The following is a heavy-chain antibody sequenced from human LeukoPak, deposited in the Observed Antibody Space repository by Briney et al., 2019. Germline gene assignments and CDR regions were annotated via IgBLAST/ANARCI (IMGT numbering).Heavy chain of an antibody. CDR2: IYYSGST. J-gene: IGHJ2*01. CDR1: GGSTRSNSYY. V-gene: IGHV4-39*07. Sequence: PSETLSLTCTVSGGSTRSNSYYWGWVRQPPGKGLEWIGSIYYSGSTYYNPSLKSRVTISVDTSKNQFSLKLNSVTAADTAVYFCARLWSGSRPPDLWGRGTLVTVSS. CDR3: ARLWSGSRPPDL. D-gene: IGHD3-3*01.